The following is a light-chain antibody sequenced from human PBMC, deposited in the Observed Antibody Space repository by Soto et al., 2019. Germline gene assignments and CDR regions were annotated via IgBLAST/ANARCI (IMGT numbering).Light chain of an antibody. V-gene: IGKV1-9*01. CDR3: QQYDNLPY. CDR2: AAS. J-gene: IGKJ3*01. Sequence: IQLTQSPSSLSASVGDSVTITCRASQGISSFLAWYQQKPGKAPKLLIYAASTLQSGVPSRFSGSGSGTDFTLTISSLQPEDFATYFCQQYDNLPYFGPGTKVDIK. CDR1: QGISSF.